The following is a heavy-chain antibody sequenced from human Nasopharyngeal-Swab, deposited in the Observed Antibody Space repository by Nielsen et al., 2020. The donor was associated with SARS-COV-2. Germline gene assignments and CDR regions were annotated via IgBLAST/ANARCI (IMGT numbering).Heavy chain of an antibody. V-gene: IGHV1-18*01. J-gene: IGHJ2*01. CDR2: ISAYNGNT. Sequence: ASVKVSCKASGYTFTSYGISWVRQAPGQGLEWMGWISAYNGNTNYAQKLQGRVTMTTDTSTSTAHMELSSLRSEDTAVYYCARTTVKNWYFDLWGRGTLVTVSS. CDR1: GYTFTSYG. D-gene: IGHD4-17*01. CDR3: ARTTVKNWYFDL.